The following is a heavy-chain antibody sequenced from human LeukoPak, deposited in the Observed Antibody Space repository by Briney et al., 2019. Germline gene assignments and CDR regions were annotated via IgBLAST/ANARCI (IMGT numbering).Heavy chain of an antibody. D-gene: IGHD3-3*01. CDR2: VYHSGST. J-gene: IGHJ5*02. CDR3: ARHNYYHFWSTLNWFDH. CDR1: GSSISDNYY. Sequence: PSETLSLTCTIFGSSISDNYYWGWIRRPPGKGLEWIGIVYHSGSTYYNPSLKSRVTLSVDTSNNHFSLKLRSVTAADTAVYYCARHNYYHFWSTLNWFDHWGQGTLVTVSS. V-gene: IGHV4-38-2*02.